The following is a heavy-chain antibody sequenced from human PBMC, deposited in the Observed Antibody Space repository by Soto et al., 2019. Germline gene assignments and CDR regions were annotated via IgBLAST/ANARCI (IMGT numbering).Heavy chain of an antibody. CDR3: ARDDGTMVRGVITSDAFDI. CDR2: ISAYNGNT. J-gene: IGHJ3*02. V-gene: IGHV1-18*04. D-gene: IGHD3-10*01. CDR1: GYTFTSYG. Sequence: QVQLVQSGAEVKKPGASVKVSYKASGYTFTSYGISWVRQAPGQGLEWMGWISAYNGNTNYAQKLQGRVTMTTDTSTSTAYMELRSLRSDDTAVYYCARDDGTMVRGVITSDAFDIWGQGTMVTVSS.